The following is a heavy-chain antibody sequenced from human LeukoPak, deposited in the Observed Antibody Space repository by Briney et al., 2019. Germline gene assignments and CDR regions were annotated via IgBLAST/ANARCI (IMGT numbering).Heavy chain of an antibody. J-gene: IGHJ4*02. CDR3: ARLGSYYYDSSGYYYEGYFFDY. D-gene: IGHD3-22*01. Sequence: SETLSHTCTVSGRYLSSYYGSWIRQPTGKGLEWIGYIFYCGSTNYNPSLKSQGTNSVNTYKNQSSLKLSSVTAADTAVYYCARLGSYYYDSSGYYYEGYFFDYWGQGTLVTVST. CDR2: IFYCGST. V-gene: IGHV4-59*08. CDR1: GRYLSSYY.